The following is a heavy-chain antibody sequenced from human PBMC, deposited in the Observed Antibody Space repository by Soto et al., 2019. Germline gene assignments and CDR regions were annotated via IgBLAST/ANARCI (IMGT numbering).Heavy chain of an antibody. J-gene: IGHJ5*02. D-gene: IGHD2-15*01. CDR1: GFTFTTYA. V-gene: IGHV3-23*01. Sequence: EVQLLESGGGLIQPGGSLRLSCAASGFTFTTYAMRWVRQAPGKGLEWVSAISASGDITYYADSVKGRFTISRDSSKNTLYLQMNGLRAEDTAIYYCAKDSNLLPWGSNHWGQGTLVNVSS. CDR3: AKDSNLLPWGSNH. CDR2: ISASGDIT.